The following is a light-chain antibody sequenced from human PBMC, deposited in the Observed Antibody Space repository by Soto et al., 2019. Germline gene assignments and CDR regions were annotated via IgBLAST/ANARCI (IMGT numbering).Light chain of an antibody. CDR3: SSYAGSLYV. J-gene: IGLJ1*01. V-gene: IGLV2-8*01. Sequence: QSVLTQPPSASGSPGQSVTISCTGTSSDVGAYNYVSWYQQHPGKAPKLMIYEVSKRPSGVPDRFSASKSGNTASLTVSGLQAEDEADYYCSSYAGSLYV. CDR1: SSDVGAYNY. CDR2: EVS.